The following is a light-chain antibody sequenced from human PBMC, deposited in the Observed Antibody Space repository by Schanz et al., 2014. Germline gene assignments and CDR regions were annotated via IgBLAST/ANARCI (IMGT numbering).Light chain of an antibody. CDR3: SSYAGSINWV. CDR2: DVT. CDR1: SSDVGGYNY. V-gene: IGLV2-8*01. Sequence: QSALTQPPSASGSPGQSVTISCTGTSSDVGGYNYVSWYQQHPGKAPKLIISDVTRRPSGVPDRFSGSKSDNTASLTVSGLQAEDEADYYCSSYAGSINWVFGGGTKLTV. J-gene: IGLJ3*02.